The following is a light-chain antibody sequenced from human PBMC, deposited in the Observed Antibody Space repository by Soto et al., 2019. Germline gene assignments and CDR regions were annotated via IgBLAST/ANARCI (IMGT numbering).Light chain of an antibody. J-gene: IGKJ1*01. CDR3: QQYHTSPLM. V-gene: IGKV3-20*01. CDR1: QSVRSNY. Sequence: EIVLTQSPRTLSLSPGERATLACRASQSVRSNYLAWYQQKPGQAPRLLIYGASSRATGIPDRFSGSGSGTDFTLTISRLEPEDLAVYYCQQYHTSPLMFGQGTKVDIK. CDR2: GAS.